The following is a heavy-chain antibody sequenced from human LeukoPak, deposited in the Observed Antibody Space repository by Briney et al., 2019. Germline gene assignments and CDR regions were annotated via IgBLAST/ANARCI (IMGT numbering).Heavy chain of an antibody. D-gene: IGHD6-19*01. V-gene: IGHV4-59*01. CDR2: IYYSGST. CDR3: ARVYSSAWYFDY. J-gene: IGHJ4*02. CDR1: GGSISSYY. Sequence: SETLSLTCTVSGGSISSYYWSWIRQPPGKGLEWIGYIYYSGSTNYNPSLKSRVTISVDTSKNQFSLKLNSVTAADTAVYYCARVYSSAWYFDYWGQGTLVTVSS.